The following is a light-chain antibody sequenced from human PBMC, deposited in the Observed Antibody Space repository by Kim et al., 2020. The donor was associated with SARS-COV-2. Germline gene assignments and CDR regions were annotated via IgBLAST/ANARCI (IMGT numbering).Light chain of an antibody. CDR3: QTWDSSQIV. J-gene: IGLJ2*01. V-gene: IGLV3-1*01. Sequence: VSPGQTASITCSGAKLQDKDVCWYQLKPGQSPLLVSYQNNRRPSGISERFSGSTSGNTATLTISGTPAMDEADYYCQTWDSSQIVFGGGTQLTVL. CDR1: KLQDKD. CDR2: QNN.